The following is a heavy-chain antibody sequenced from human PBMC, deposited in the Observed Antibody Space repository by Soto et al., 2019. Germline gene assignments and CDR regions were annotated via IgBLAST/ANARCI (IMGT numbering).Heavy chain of an antibody. CDR1: GGSISSYY. Sequence: SETLSLTCTVSGGSISSYYWSWIRQPPGKGLEWIGYIYYSGSTNYNPSLKSRVTISVDTSKNQFSLKLSSVTAADTAVYYCARLSGGVLAAGTPYYYGLDVWGQGTTVTVS. CDR2: IYYSGST. D-gene: IGHD6-13*01. J-gene: IGHJ6*02. CDR3: ARLSGGVLAAGTPYYYGLDV. V-gene: IGHV4-59*08.